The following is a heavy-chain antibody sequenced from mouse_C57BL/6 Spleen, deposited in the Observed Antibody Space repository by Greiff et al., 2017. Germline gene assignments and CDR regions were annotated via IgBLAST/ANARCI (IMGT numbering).Heavy chain of an antibody. CDR2: IYPSDSET. D-gene: IGHD1-1*01. CDR1: GYTFTSYW. Sequence: QVQLQQPGAELVRPGSSVKLSCKASGYTFTSYWLDWVKQRPGQGLEWIGNIYPSDSETHYNQKFKDKATLTVDKSSSTAYMQLSSLTSEDSAVYYCARSSYGSTQFAYWGQGTLVTVSA. J-gene: IGHJ3*01. CDR3: ARSSYGSTQFAY. V-gene: IGHV1-61*01.